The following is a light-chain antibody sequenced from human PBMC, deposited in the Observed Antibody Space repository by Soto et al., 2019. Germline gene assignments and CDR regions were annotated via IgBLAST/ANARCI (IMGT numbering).Light chain of an antibody. CDR3: QQYGSSLWT. CDR2: GAS. J-gene: IGKJ1*01. Sequence: EIVLTQSPGTLSLSPGERATLSCRASQSVSSSYLAWYQQKPGQAPRLLIYGASSRATGIPDRFSGSGSGTDFTFTISRLEPEDFALYYCQQYGSSLWTFGQGTKVEIK. CDR1: QSVSSSY. V-gene: IGKV3-20*01.